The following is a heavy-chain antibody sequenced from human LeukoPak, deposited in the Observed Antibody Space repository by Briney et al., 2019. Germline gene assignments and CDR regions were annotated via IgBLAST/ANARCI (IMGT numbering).Heavy chain of an antibody. D-gene: IGHD2-15*01. CDR3: AKDELGYCSGGSCYSSHLFDY. CDR1: GFTFSDHH. V-gene: IGHV3-72*01. CDR2: IRNKANRYTT. Sequence: GGSLRLSCAASGFTFSDHHMDWVRQAPGEGLEWVARIRNKANRYTTEYAASVKGRFTISRDDSENSLYLQMNSLRAEDTAVYYCAKDELGYCSGGSCYSSHLFDYWGQGTLVTVSS. J-gene: IGHJ4*02.